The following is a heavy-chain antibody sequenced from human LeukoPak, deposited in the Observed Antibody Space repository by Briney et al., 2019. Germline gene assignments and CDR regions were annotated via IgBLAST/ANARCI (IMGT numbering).Heavy chain of an antibody. D-gene: IGHD1-14*01. CDR3: ARERGAEDAEYFQP. CDR2: IFYSGTT. V-gene: IGHV4-59*01. J-gene: IGHJ1*01. Sequence: SETLSLTCTVSGASISSSYWTWIRQPPGKGLEWIGNIFYSGTTIYNPSFMSRVTIFVDASSNQFSLYLSSVTAADTAVYYCARERGAEDAEYFQPWGQGTLVTVSS. CDR1: GASISSSY.